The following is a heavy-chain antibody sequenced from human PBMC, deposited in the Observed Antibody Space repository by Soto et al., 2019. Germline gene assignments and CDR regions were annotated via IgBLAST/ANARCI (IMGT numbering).Heavy chain of an antibody. J-gene: IGHJ5*02. Sequence: SETLSLTCAVYGGSFSGYYWSWIRQPPGKGLEWIGEINHSGSTNYNPSLKSRVTISVDTSKNQFSLKLSSVTDADTAVYYGARGPRGSPNWFDPWGQGTLVTVSS. D-gene: IGHD3-10*01. CDR3: ARGPRGSPNWFDP. V-gene: IGHV4-34*01. CDR1: GGSFSGYY. CDR2: INHSGST.